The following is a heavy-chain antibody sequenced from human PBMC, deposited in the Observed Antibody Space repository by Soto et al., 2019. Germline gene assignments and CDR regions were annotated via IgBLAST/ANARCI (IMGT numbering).Heavy chain of an antibody. V-gene: IGHV1-18*01. D-gene: IGHD3-3*01. CDR2: ISAYNGNT. J-gene: IGHJ4*02. CDR3: ARAGRTIFGVVIDTDFDY. CDR1: GYTFTSYG. Sequence: ASVKVSCKASGYTFTSYGISWVRQAPGQGLEWMGWISAYNGNTNYAQKLQGRVTMTTDTSTSTACMELRSLRSDDTAVYYCARAGRTIFGVVIDTDFDYWGQGTLVTVSS.